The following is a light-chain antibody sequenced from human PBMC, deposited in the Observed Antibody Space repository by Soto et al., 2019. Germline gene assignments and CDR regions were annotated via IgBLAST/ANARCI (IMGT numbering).Light chain of an antibody. V-gene: IGKV3-15*01. CDR1: QSVSSY. CDR3: QNYDNWPPTWT. Sequence: EIVLTQSPATLSLSPVERATLSGMASQSVSSYLAWYQQKPGQAPRLLIYGASTRATGIPARFSGSGSGTEFTLTISSLQSEDFAVYYCQNYDNWPPTWTFGQGTKVDI. CDR2: GAS. J-gene: IGKJ1*01.